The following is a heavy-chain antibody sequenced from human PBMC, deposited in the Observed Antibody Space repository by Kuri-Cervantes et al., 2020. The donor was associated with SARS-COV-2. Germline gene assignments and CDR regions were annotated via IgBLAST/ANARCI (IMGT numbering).Heavy chain of an antibody. Sequence: ASVKVSCKASGYTFTGYYMHWVRQAPGQGLEWMGWINSNSGGTNYAQKFQGWVTMTRDTSISTVYMELSRLRSDDTAVYYCARSTPFRRLAVISQGGAFDIWGQGTMVTVSS. CDR3: ARSTPFRRLAVISQGGAFDI. J-gene: IGHJ3*02. D-gene: IGHD3-22*01. V-gene: IGHV1-2*04. CDR1: GYTFTGYY. CDR2: INSNSGGT.